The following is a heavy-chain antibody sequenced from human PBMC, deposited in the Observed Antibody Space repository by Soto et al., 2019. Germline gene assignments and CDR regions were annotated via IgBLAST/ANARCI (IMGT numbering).Heavy chain of an antibody. CDR1: GGSISSSNW. Sequence: QVQLQESGPGLVKPSGTLSLTCAVSGGSISSSNWWTWVRQPPGKGLEWIGEIHHSGMNNDNPSLKRRVTISVDKSKNQVSLSLSSVTASVTAVYYCARRPGDSSGYYPFACWGQGTLVTVSS. J-gene: IGHJ4*02. CDR3: ARRPGDSSGYYPFAC. CDR2: IHHSGMN. V-gene: IGHV4-4*02. D-gene: IGHD3-22*01.